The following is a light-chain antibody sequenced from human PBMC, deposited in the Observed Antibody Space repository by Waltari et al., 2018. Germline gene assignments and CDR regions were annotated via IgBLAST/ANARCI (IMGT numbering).Light chain of an antibody. J-gene: IGKJ5*01. V-gene: IGKV1-9*01. CDR2: ATS. Sequence: DIQLTQSPSLLSASLGDRVTITCRASQGRSNYLAWYQQQPGKAPKLLISATSTLQSGVPSRFSGSGSGTEFTLTLSDLQPEDFTTYYCQQLNSYSLITFGQGTRLEIK. CDR3: QQLNSYSLIT. CDR1: QGRSNY.